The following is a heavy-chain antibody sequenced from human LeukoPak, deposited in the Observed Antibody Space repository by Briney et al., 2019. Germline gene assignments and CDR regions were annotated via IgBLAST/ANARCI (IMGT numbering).Heavy chain of an antibody. CDR2: IDYSGST. J-gene: IGHJ4*02. CDR3: ARVLRYSSGWWFDY. V-gene: IGHV4-59*12. CDR1: GGSIGSYY. Sequence: SETLSLTCTDSGGSIGSYYWSWLRQPPGKKLEWIGYIDYSGSTNYNPSLKSRVTVSVDTSKNQFSLKLSSVTAADTAVYYCARVLRYSSGWWFDYWGQGTLVTVSS. D-gene: IGHD6-19*01.